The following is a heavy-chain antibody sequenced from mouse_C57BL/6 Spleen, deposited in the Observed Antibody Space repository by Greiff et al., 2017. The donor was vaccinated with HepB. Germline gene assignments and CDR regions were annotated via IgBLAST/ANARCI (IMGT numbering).Heavy chain of an antibody. CDR3: ARLGKFQITTAPDY. V-gene: IGHV1-69*01. CDR2: IDPSDSYT. J-gene: IGHJ2*01. CDR1: GYTFTSYW. Sequence: QVQLQQPGAELVMPGASVKLSCKASGYTFTSYWMHWVKQRPGQGLEWIGEIDPSDSYTNYNQKFKGKSTLTVDKSSSTAYMQRSSLTSEDCAVYYCARLGKFQITTAPDYWGQGTTLTVSS. D-gene: IGHD2-4*01.